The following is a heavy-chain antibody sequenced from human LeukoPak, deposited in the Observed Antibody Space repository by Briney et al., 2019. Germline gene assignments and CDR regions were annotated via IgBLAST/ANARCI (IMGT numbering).Heavy chain of an antibody. CDR1: GFTFSSYA. V-gene: IGHV3-23*01. J-gene: IGHJ4*02. CDR3: AKDHGTREQWLVPVFDY. D-gene: IGHD6-19*01. CDR2: ISGSGGST. Sequence: GGSLRLSCAASGFTFSSYAMSWVRQAPGKGLEWVSAISGSGGSTYYADSVKGRFTISRDNSKNTLYLQMNSLRAEDTAVYYCAKDHGTREQWLVPVFDYWGQGTLVTVSS.